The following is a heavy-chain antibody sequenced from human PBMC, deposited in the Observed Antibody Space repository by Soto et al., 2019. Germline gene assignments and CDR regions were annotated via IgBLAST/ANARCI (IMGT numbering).Heavy chain of an antibody. J-gene: IGHJ4*02. CDR3: ARALEDIVVVVAALNYYFDY. CDR1: GYTFTSYG. CDR2: ISAYNGNT. V-gene: IGHV1-18*01. Sequence: GASVKVSCKASGYTFTSYGISWVRQAPGQGLEWMGWISAYNGNTNYAQKLQGRVTMTTDTSTSTAYMELRSLRSDDTAVYYCARALEDIVVVVAALNYYFDYWGQGTLVTVSS. D-gene: IGHD2-15*01.